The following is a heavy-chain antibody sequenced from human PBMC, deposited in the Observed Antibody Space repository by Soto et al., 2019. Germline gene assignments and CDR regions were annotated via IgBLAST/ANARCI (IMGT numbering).Heavy chain of an antibody. V-gene: IGHV3-53*02. J-gene: IGHJ6*02. CDR2: IYSGGST. Sequence: EVQLVETGGGLIQPGGSLRLSCAASGFTVSSNYMSWVRQAPGKGLEWVSVIYSGGSTYYADSVKGRFTISRDNSKNTRYLQMNSLRAEDTAVYYCARDLGPYDFWSGFDYYYYYGMDVWGQGTTVTVSS. D-gene: IGHD3-3*01. CDR3: ARDLGPYDFWSGFDYYYYYGMDV. CDR1: GFTVSSNY.